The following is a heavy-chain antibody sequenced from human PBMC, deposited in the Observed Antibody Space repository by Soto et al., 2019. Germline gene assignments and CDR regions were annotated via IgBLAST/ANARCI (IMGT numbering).Heavy chain of an antibody. J-gene: IGHJ6*02. V-gene: IGHV1-69*13. CDR2: IIPIFGTA. D-gene: IGHD6-13*01. Sequence: QVQLVQSGAEVKKPGASVKVSCKVSGYTLTELSMHWVRQAPGKGLEWMGGIIPIFGTANYAQKFQGRVTITADKSTSTAYMELSSLRSEDTAVYYCASIAAAPPDFGYYYYGMDVWGQGTTVTVSS. CDR1: GYTLTELS. CDR3: ASIAAAPPDFGYYYYGMDV.